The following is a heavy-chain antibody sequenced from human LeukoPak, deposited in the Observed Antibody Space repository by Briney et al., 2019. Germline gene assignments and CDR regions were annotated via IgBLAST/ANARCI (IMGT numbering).Heavy chain of an antibody. CDR3: AKDRMYYYDSSGYFGY. CDR2: INSGNSNI. V-gene: IGHV3-21*01. Sequence: GGSLRLSCAASGFTFNSYSMNWVRQAPGKGLEWVSSINSGNSNIYYADSVKGRFTISRDNSKNTLYLQMNSLRAEDTAVYYCAKDRMYYYDSSGYFGYWGQGTLVTVSS. CDR1: GFTFNSYS. D-gene: IGHD3-22*01. J-gene: IGHJ4*02.